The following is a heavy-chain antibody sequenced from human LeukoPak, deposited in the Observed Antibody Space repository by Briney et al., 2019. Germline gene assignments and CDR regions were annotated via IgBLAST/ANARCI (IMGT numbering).Heavy chain of an antibody. CDR3: AGVFYDNSGDAFDL. CDR2: LIPIYGSA. D-gene: IGHD3-22*01. CDR1: GGSFTFTSHA. V-gene: IGHV1-69*01. Sequence: GSSVKVSCKASGGSFTFTSHAISWVRQAPGQGLEWMGGLIPIYGSANYAQKFQGRVTITSDESTRTVFMELSSLRPEDSAVYYCAGVFYDNSGDAFDLWGQGTMVTVSS. J-gene: IGHJ3*01.